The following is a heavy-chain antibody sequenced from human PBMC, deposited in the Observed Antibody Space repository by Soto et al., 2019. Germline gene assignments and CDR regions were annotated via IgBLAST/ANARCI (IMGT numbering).Heavy chain of an antibody. CDR1: GASISSDDYY. Sequence: SETLSLTCNVSGASISSDDYYWTWIRQPPGKGLEWIGYIYHTGRTSYNPALRSRLTISIDRSKNQFSLTLSSVSAADTALYYCARDQSSPPDFFDYWGQGTLVTVSS. J-gene: IGHJ4*02. D-gene: IGHD6-13*01. V-gene: IGHV4-30-4*01. CDR3: ARDQSSPPDFFDY. CDR2: IYHTGRT.